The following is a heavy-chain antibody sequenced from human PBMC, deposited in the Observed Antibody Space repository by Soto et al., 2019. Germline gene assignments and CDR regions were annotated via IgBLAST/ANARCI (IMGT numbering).Heavy chain of an antibody. D-gene: IGHD6-13*01. V-gene: IGHV3-23*01. CDR3: AKASLGGSWYNWFDP. CDR1: GFTFSSYA. Sequence: EVQLLESGGGLVQPGGSLRLSCAASGFTFSSYAMSWVRQAPGKGLEWVSAISGSGGSTYYADSVKGRFTISRDNSKNTLYLQMNSLRAEDTAVYSCAKASLGGSWYNWFDPWGQGTLVTVSS. CDR2: ISGSGGST. J-gene: IGHJ5*02.